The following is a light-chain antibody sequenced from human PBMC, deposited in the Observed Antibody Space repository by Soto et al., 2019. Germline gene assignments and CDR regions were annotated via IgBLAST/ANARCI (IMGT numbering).Light chain of an antibody. CDR3: QQYDNFPLT. J-gene: IGKJ4*01. CDR1: QDISNY. CDR2: DAS. Sequence: DIQMTQSPSSLSASVGDRVTITCQASQDISNYLNWYQQKPGKAPKLLIYDASNLETGVPSRFSGRGSGTDFSFTISSVQTEDIATYYCQQYDNFPLTCGGGTKVDIK. V-gene: IGKV1-33*01.